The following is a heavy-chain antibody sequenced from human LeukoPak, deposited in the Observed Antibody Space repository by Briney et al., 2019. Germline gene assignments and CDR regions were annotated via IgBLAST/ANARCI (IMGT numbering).Heavy chain of an antibody. J-gene: IGHJ6*03. Sequence: PGGSLRLSCAASGFTFSSYSMNWVRQAPGKGLEWVSSISSSSSYIYYADSVKGRFTISRDNSKNTLYLQMNSLRAEDTAVYYCAKGATEQWLAKYYYYYYYMDVWGKGTTVTVSS. D-gene: IGHD6-19*01. CDR2: ISSSSSYI. CDR3: AKGATEQWLAKYYYYYYYMDV. V-gene: IGHV3-21*01. CDR1: GFTFSSYS.